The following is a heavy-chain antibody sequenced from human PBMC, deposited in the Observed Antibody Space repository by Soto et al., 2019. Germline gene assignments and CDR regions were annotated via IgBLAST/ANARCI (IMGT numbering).Heavy chain of an antibody. V-gene: IGHV3-23*01. CDR3: AKERAVAV. CDR2: ISGSGGST. CDR1: GFTFSSYT. J-gene: IGHJ4*02. Sequence: EVQLLESGGGLVQPGGSLRLSCAAPGFTFSSYTMNWVRQAPGKGLEWVSSISGSGGSTYYADSVKGRFTISRDNSKNTLYLQMSSLRAEDTAVYYCAKERAVAVWGQGTLVTVSS. D-gene: IGHD6-19*01.